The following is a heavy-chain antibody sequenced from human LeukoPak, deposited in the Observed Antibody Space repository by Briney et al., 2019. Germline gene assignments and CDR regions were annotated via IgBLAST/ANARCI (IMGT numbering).Heavy chain of an antibody. CDR1: GGSISSGDYY. D-gene: IGHD3-22*01. J-gene: IGHJ4*02. CDR2: IYYSGST. V-gene: IGHV4-30-4*08. CDR3: ARTYYYDSSGYIHFDY. Sequence: TLSLTCTVSGGSISSGDYYWSWIRQPPGKGLQWIGYIYYSGSTYYNPSLKSRVTISVDTSKNQFSLKLSSVTAADTAVYYCARTYYYDSSGYIHFDYWGQGTLVTVSS.